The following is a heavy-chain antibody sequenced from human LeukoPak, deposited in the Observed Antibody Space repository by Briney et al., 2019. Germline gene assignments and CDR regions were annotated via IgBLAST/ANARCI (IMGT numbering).Heavy chain of an antibody. CDR3: ARDGQSMGPDDAFDI. Sequence: PGGSLRLSCAASGFTFRSYSMNWVRRAPGKGLEWVSSISSSSSYIYYADSVKGRFTMSRDNAKNSLYLQMNSLRAEDTAVYDCARDGQSMGPDDAFDIWGQGTMVTVSS. V-gene: IGHV3-21*01. J-gene: IGHJ3*02. CDR1: GFTFRSYS. D-gene: IGHD2/OR15-2a*01. CDR2: ISSSSSYI.